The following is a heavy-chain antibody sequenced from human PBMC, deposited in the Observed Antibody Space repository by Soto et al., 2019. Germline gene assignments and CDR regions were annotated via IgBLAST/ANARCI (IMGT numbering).Heavy chain of an antibody. CDR2: IYYSGST. V-gene: IGHV4-39*01. D-gene: IGHD3-22*01. CDR3: ARSITMIEPLHG. CDR1: GGSISSSSYY. Sequence: SETLSLTCTVSGGSISSSSYYWGWIRQPPGKGLEWIGSIYYSGSTYYNPSLKSRVTISVDTSKNQFSLKLSSVTAADTAVYYCARSITMIEPLHGWGQGTLVTVSS. J-gene: IGHJ4*02.